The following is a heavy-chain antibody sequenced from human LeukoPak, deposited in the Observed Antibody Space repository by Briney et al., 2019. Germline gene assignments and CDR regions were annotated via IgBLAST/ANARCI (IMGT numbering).Heavy chain of an antibody. CDR1: GGTFSSYA. Sequence: ASVKVSCKASGGTFSSYAISWVRQAPGQGLEWMGGIIPIFGTANYAQKFQGRVTITADESTSTAYMELSSLRSEDTAAYYCARDKPQYYYDSSGSFDYWGQGTLVTVSS. D-gene: IGHD3-22*01. CDR3: ARDKPQYYYDSSGSFDY. J-gene: IGHJ4*02. CDR2: IIPIFGTA. V-gene: IGHV1-69*13.